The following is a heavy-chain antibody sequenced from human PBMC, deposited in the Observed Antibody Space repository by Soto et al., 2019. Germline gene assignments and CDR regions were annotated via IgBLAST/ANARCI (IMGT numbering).Heavy chain of an antibody. V-gene: IGHV1-18*01. Sequence: GASVKVSCKASDYTFTSYGISWVRQAPGQGLEWMGWISAYNGNTNYAQKLQGKITMTTDTSTSTDYMELRSLKSDDTAVYYCARDAYDWLGYYYYGMDVWGQGATVTVSS. CDR2: ISAYNGNT. J-gene: IGHJ6*02. CDR1: DYTFTSYG. D-gene: IGHD3-9*01. CDR3: ARDAYDWLGYYYYGMDV.